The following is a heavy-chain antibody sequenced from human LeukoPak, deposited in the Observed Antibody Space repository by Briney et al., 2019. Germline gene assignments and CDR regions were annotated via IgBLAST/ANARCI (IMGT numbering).Heavy chain of an antibody. V-gene: IGHV4-61*05. CDR3: ARDRGTWNDDGFDY. CDR2: IYYSGST. CDR1: GGSISSSSYY. Sequence: PSETLSLTCTVSGGSISSSSYYWGWIRQPPGKGLEWIGYIYYSGSTNYNPSLKSRVTMSVDTSKNQFSLKLSSVTAADTAVYYCARDRGTWNDDGFDYWGQGTLVTVSS. J-gene: IGHJ4*02. D-gene: IGHD1-1*01.